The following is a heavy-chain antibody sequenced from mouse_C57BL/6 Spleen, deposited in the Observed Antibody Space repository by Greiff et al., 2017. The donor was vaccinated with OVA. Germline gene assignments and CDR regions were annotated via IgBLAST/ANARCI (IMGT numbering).Heavy chain of an antibody. Sequence: VQLVESGAELVKPGASVKLSCKASGYTFTSYWMHWVKQRPGQGLEWIGMIHPNSGSTNYNEKFKSKATLTVDKSSSTAYMQLSSLTSEDSAVYYCATPDGYYGYFDVWGTGTTVTVSS. CDR3: ATPDGYYGYFDV. D-gene: IGHD2-3*01. V-gene: IGHV1-64*01. J-gene: IGHJ1*03. CDR2: IHPNSGST. CDR1: GYTFTSYW.